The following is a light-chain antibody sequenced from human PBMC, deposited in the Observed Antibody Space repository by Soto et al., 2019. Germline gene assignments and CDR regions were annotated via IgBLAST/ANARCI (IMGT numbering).Light chain of an antibody. CDR3: QQFGTALLT. CDR1: QSVSCSY. Sequence: EIVLTQSPGTLSLSPGERATLSCRASQSVSCSYLAWYQQKPGQAPRLLIYGASSRATGIPDRFSGSGSGTDFTLTISSLEPEDLAVYYCQQFGTALLTFGGGTKVEIK. J-gene: IGKJ4*01. V-gene: IGKV3-20*01. CDR2: GAS.